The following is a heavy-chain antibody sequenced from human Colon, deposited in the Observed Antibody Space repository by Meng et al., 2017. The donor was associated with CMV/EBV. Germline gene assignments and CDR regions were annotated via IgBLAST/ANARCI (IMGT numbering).Heavy chain of an antibody. Sequence: GESLKISCAASGFNLITYVMTWVRQTPEMGLEWVASFGGSGGHSYYADSVKGRFTISRDNAKNSLYLQMNSLRAEDTAVYYCARDGKYHPVATTDYWGQGTLVTVSS. D-gene: IGHD5-12*01. CDR1: GFNLITYV. V-gene: IGHV3-21*01. CDR2: FGGSGGHS. J-gene: IGHJ4*02. CDR3: ARDGKYHPVATTDY.